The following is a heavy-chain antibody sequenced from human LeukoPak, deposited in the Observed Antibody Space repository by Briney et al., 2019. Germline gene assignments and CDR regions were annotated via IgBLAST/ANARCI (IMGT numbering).Heavy chain of an antibody. CDR3: ARDSSSWYYYYGMDV. CDR1: GGSISSYY. CDR2: IYYSGST. Sequence: KSSETLSLTCTVSGGSISSYYWSWIRQPPGEGLEWIGYIYYSGSTNYNPSLKSRVTISVDTSKNQSSLKLSSVTAADTAVYYCARDSSSWYYYYGMDVWGQGTTVTVSS. D-gene: IGHD6-13*01. V-gene: IGHV4-59*01. J-gene: IGHJ6*02.